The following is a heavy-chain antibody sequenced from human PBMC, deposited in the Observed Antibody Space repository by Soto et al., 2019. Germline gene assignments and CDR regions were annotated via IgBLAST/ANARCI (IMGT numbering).Heavy chain of an antibody. J-gene: IGHJ6*02. CDR3: AKDSQNVLVSAARVCGMDV. D-gene: IGHD2-2*01. CDR1: GFTFSSYA. Sequence: GGSLRLSCAGSGFTFSSYAMTWVRQAPGKGLEWVSTLSDSGGHTYYADSVKGRFTISRDNSKNTLYLQMNSLRAEDTAVYYCAKDSQNVLVSAARVCGMDVWGQGTTVTVYS. V-gene: IGHV3-23*01. CDR2: LSDSGGHT.